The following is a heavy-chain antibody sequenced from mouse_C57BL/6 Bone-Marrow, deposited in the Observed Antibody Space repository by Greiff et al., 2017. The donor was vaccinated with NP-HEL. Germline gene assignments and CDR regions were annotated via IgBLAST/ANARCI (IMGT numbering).Heavy chain of an antibody. V-gene: IGHV1-82*01. CDR1: GYAFSSSW. CDR3: ARDYYGSSYNFDY. Sequence: VQRVESGPELVKPGASVKISCKASGYAFSSSWMNWVKQRPGKGLEWIGRIYPGDGDTNYNGKFKGKATLTADKSSSTAYMQLSSLTSEDSAVYFCARDYYGSSYNFDYWGQGTTLTVSS. D-gene: IGHD1-1*01. J-gene: IGHJ2*01. CDR2: IYPGDGDT.